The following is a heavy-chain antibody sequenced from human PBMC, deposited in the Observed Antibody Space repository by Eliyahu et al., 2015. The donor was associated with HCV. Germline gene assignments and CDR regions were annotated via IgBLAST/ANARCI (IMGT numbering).Heavy chain of an antibody. D-gene: IGHD3-10*01. V-gene: IGHV1-69*04. CDR2: IIPILGIA. CDR3: ARVPDFSSGVFDY. J-gene: IGHJ4*02. CDR1: SSYV. Sequence: SSYVISWVRQAPGQGLEWMGRIIPILGIANYAQKFQGRVTITADTFTSTAYMDLSSLRSEDTAVYYCARVPDFSSGVFDYWGQGTVVTVSS.